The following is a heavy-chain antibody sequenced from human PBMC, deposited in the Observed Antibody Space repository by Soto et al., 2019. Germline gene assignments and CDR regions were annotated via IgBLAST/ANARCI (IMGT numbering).Heavy chain of an antibody. CDR1: GGSISSGGYY. V-gene: IGHV4-31*03. Sequence: QVQLQESGPGLVKPSQTLSLTCTVSGGSISSGGYYWSWIRQHPGKGLEWIGYIYYSGSTYYNPSLKSRVTISVDTSKNQFSLKLSSVTAADTAVYYCARDRCRGSTSHNWFDPWGQGTLVTVSS. CDR3: ARDRCRGSTSHNWFDP. J-gene: IGHJ5*02. CDR2: IYYSGST. D-gene: IGHD2-2*01.